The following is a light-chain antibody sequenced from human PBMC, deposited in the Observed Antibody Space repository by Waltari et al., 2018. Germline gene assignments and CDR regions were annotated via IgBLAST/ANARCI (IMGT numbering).Light chain of an antibody. V-gene: IGKV3-20*01. CDR2: GAS. J-gene: IGKJ1*01. Sequence: EVVLTQSPGTLSLSPGERATLACRASQSVGTSLPWYQQKPGQAPRLLIYGASRRATGSPDRFSGSGSGTDFSLTISRLEPEDFAVYYCQHYVRLPATFGQGTKVEI. CDR1: QSVGTS. CDR3: QHYVRLPAT.